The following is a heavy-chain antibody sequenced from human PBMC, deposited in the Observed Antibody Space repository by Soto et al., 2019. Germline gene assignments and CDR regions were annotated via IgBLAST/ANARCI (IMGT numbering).Heavy chain of an antibody. CDR1: GYTFTSYA. J-gene: IGHJ6*02. CDR2: INAGNGNT. CDR3: ARPLYGDYDRGVYYGMDV. Sequence: ASVKVSCKASGYTFTSYAMHWVRQAPGQRLEWMGWINAGNGNTKYSQKFQGRVTITRDTSASTAYMELSSLRSEDTAVYYCARPLYGDYDRGVYYGMDVWGQGTTVTVSS. V-gene: IGHV1-3*01. D-gene: IGHD4-17*01.